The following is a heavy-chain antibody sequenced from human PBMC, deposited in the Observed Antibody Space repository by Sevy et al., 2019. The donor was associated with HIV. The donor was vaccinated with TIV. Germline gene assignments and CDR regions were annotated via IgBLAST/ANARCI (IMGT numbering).Heavy chain of an antibody. CDR1: GFTFADYA. Sequence: GGSLRLSCAASGFTFADYAMHWVRQAPGKGLEWVSGISWNSGSIGYADSVKGRFTISRDNAKNSLYLQMNSLRAEDTALYYCAKEGYSYGDFDYWGQGTLVTVSS. CDR2: ISWNSGSI. D-gene: IGHD5-18*01. J-gene: IGHJ4*02. V-gene: IGHV3-9*01. CDR3: AKEGYSYGDFDY.